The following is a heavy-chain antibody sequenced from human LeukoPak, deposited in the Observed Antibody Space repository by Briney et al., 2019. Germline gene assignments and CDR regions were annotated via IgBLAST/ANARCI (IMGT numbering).Heavy chain of an antibody. Sequence: GGSLRLSCAASGFTFSDYYMSWIRQAPGKGLEWVSAISGSGGSTYYADSVKGRFTISRDNSKNTLYLQMNSLRAEDTAVYYCAKVPFSGSPYYFDYWGQGTLVTVSS. CDR3: AKVPFSGSPYYFDY. J-gene: IGHJ4*02. CDR2: ISGSGGST. CDR1: GFTFSDYY. V-gene: IGHV3-23*01. D-gene: IGHD1-26*01.